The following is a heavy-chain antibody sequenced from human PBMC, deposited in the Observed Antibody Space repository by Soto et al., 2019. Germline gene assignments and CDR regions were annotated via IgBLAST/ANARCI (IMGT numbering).Heavy chain of an antibody. V-gene: IGHV3-9*01. D-gene: IGHD2-8*02. J-gene: IGHJ6*02. CDR1: GFTFSNYW. CDR2: ISWNSGTI. Sequence: GGSLRLSCAASGFTFSNYWMHWVRQAPGKGLEWVSGISWNSGTIGYADSVKGRFTISRDNAKNSLYLQMNSLRAEDTALYYCAKSTGGTANGMGVWGQGTTVTVSS. CDR3: AKSTGGTANGMGV.